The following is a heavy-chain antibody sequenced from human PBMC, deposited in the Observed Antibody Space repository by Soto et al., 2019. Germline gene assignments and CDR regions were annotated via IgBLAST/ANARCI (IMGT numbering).Heavy chain of an antibody. CDR2: IYYSGGT. Sequence: QVQLQESGPGLVKPSETLSLTCTVSGGSISSYYWSLIPQPPGKRLEWIGYIYYSGGTNYNPSLRSRVTISVDTSKTQFSLDLRSVAAADTAVYYCARDSVGSGYDWGQGTLVTVSS. CDR1: GGSISSYY. D-gene: IGHD5-12*01. V-gene: IGHV4-59*01. CDR3: ARDSVGSGYD. J-gene: IGHJ4*02.